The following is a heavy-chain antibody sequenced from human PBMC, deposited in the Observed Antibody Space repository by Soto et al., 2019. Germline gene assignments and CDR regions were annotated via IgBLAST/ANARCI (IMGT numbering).Heavy chain of an antibody. Sequence: WLCXRLAGSAALFSFINYSRNLIRQAPGKGLECVSSISSTSSHTYYADSVNGRLTISRDNAKSSLYLQMDSMRADDTAVYYCERGGYGNSGYNRGQGTLV. D-gene: IGHD3-22*01. J-gene: IGHJ4*02. CDR2: ISSTSSHT. CDR3: ERGGYGNSGYN. V-gene: IGHV3-21*01. CDR1: LFSFINYS.